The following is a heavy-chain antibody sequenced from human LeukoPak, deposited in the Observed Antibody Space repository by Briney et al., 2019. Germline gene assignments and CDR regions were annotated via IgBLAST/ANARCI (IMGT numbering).Heavy chain of an antibody. V-gene: IGHV3-7*01. Sequence: PGGSLRLSCAASGFTFSSYWMTWVRQAPGKGLEWVSNINGDGSIENYVHSVGGRFSIFRDNAKDALYLQMNSLRVDDTAIYYCARDPIVGDTGGGDYWGQGTLVTVSS. J-gene: IGHJ4*02. D-gene: IGHD1-26*01. CDR1: GFTFSSYW. CDR2: INGDGSIE. CDR3: ARDPIVGDTGGGDY.